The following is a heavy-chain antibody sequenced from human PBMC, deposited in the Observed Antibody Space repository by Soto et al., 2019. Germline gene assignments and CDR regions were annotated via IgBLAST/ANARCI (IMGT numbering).Heavy chain of an antibody. D-gene: IGHD3-10*01. CDR3: ARDAGGSGSYHY. Sequence: QVQLQESGPGLVKPSQTLSLTCTVSGGSISSGGYYWTWIRQHPGKGLEWIGYIYNSGSTYYNPSLKSRVAISVDTSNNQFSRKLSSVTAADTAVYYCARDAGGSGSYHYWGQGTLVTVSS. V-gene: IGHV4-31*03. CDR1: GGSISSGGYY. CDR2: IYNSGST. J-gene: IGHJ4*02.